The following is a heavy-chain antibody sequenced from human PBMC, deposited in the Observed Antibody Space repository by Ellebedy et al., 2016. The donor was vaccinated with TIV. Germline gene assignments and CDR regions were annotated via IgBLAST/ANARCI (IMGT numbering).Heavy chain of an antibody. J-gene: IGHJ4*02. CDR3: ARGKSGTYIHHAFDS. Sequence: PGGSLRLSCAASGFTFSNYAMSWVRQAPGKGLEWVSGFGVSGDSTYYADSVKGRFTISRDNSENTLYLQMNSLRADDTAIYYCARGKSGTYIHHAFDSWGQGTLVTVSS. D-gene: IGHD1-14*01. CDR1: GFTFSNYA. V-gene: IGHV3-23*01. CDR2: FGVSGDST.